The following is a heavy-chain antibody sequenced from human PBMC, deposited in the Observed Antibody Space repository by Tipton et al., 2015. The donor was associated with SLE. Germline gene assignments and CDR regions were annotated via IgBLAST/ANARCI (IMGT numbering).Heavy chain of an antibody. D-gene: IGHD2-15*01. CDR3: AKGGGCSGGSCYSLDH. CDR2: IWYDGSNK. CDR1: GFTFSSYG. J-gene: IGHJ4*02. V-gene: IGHV3-33*06. Sequence: SLRLSCAASGFTFSSYGMHWVRQAPGKGLEWVAVIWYDGSNKYYADSVKGRFTISRDNSKNTLYLQMNSLRAEDTAVYYCAKGGGCSGGSCYSLDHWGQGTLVTVSS.